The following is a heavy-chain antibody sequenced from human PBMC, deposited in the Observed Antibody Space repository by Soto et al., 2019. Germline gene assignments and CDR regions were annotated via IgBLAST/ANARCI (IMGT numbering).Heavy chain of an antibody. J-gene: IGHJ4*02. CDR3: ARTRGYSDYDLDY. D-gene: IGHD5-12*01. Sequence: GGSLRLSFASSGFTFSSYAMTWVRQAPGKGLEWVSAISYSGVITYYADSVKGRFTISRDISENTLSLQMNSLRVDDTAVYYCARTRGYSDYDLDYWGQGTLVTVSS. CDR2: ISYSGVIT. V-gene: IGHV3-23*01. CDR1: GFTFSSYA.